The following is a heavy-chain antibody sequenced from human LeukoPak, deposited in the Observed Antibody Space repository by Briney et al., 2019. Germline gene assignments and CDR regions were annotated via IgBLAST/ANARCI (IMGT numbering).Heavy chain of an antibody. J-gene: IGHJ6*03. Sequence: SVKVSCKASGGTFSSYAISWVRQAPGQGLEWMGGIIPIFGTANYAQKFQGRVTITADESTSTAYMELSSLRSEDTAVYYCAIDGLYSNPYYYYYYMDVWGKGTTVTVSS. CDR2: IIPIFGTA. CDR3: AIDGLYSNPYYYYYYMDV. V-gene: IGHV1-69*13. CDR1: GGTFSSYA. D-gene: IGHD4-11*01.